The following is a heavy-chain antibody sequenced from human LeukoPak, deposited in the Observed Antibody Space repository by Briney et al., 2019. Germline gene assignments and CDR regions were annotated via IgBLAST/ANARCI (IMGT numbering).Heavy chain of an antibody. V-gene: IGHV3-7*03. CDR1: GFTFSSYW. CDR2: IKQDGSEN. CDR3: AKADSAMVYDYYMDV. J-gene: IGHJ6*03. Sequence: PGGSLRLSCAASGFTFSSYWMNWVRQAPGKGLEWVANIKQDGSENYYVDSVKGRFTISRDNAKNSLYLQMYSLRAEDTAVYYCAKADSAMVYDYYMDVWGKGTTVTISS. D-gene: IGHD5-18*01.